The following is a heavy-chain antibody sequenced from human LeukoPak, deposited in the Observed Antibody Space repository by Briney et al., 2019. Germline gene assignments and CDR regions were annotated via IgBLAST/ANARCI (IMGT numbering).Heavy chain of an antibody. CDR2: IKEDGSDI. D-gene: IGHD5-18*01. CDR3: SRCEYNYGWAYFDY. CDR1: GFTFSSYW. Sequence: PGGSLRLSCAASGFTFSSYWMSWVRQAPGKGLEWVANIKEDGSDIYYVDSVKGRFTISRDNAKNSLYLEMNSLRGEDTALYYCSRCEYNYGWAYFDYWGQETLVTVSS. V-gene: IGHV3-7*03. J-gene: IGHJ4*02.